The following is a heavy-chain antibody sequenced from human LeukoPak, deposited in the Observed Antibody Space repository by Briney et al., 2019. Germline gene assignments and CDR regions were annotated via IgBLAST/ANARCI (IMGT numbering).Heavy chain of an antibody. CDR3: AKGRWGVDY. V-gene: IGHV1-2*02. CDR1: GYTFTYYY. CDR2: INTNSGGT. Sequence: ASVTVSFKYSGYTFTYYYMHWVRQDPGQGLEWMGWINTNSGGTNYAQKFQGRVTMTRDTYISTAYMELSRRRSDGTAVDYCAKGRWGVDYWGQGTLVTVSS. D-gene: IGHD3-16*01. J-gene: IGHJ4*02.